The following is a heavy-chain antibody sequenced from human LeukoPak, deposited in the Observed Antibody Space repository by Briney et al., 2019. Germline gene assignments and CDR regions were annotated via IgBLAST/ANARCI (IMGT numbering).Heavy chain of an antibody. CDR3: ARGGYGDYVFDY. J-gene: IGHJ4*02. D-gene: IGHD4-17*01. CDR1: GGTFSNYA. V-gene: IGHV1-69*05. Sequence: GASVKVSCKASGGTFSNYAISWVRQAPGQGLEWMGGIIPIFGTANYAQKFQGRVTITTDESTSTAYMELSSLGSEDTAVYYCARGGYGDYVFDYWGQGTLVTVSS. CDR2: IIPIFGTA.